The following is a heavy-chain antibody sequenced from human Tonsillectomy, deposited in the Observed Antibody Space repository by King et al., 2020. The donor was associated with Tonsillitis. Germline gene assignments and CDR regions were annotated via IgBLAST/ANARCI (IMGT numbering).Heavy chain of an antibody. D-gene: IGHD1-26*01. Sequence: VQLVESGGGLVQPGGSLRLSCAASGFTFSSYEMNWVRQAPGKGLEWVSYMSSSVSAIYYADSGKGRFTISRDNAKNSLYLQMNSLRAEDTAVYYCAGDEVGATGYFDYWGQGTLVTVSS. CDR2: MSSSVSAI. V-gene: IGHV3-48*03. J-gene: IGHJ4*02. CDR3: AGDEVGATGYFDY. CDR1: GFTFSSYE.